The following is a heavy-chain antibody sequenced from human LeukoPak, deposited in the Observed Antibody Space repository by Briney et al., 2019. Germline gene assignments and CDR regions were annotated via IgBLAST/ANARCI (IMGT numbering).Heavy chain of an antibody. V-gene: IGHV3-49*03. J-gene: IGHJ4*02. D-gene: IGHD4-17*01. Sequence: QSGGSLRLSCTASGFSFGDDAWSWFRQAPGRGLEFVSFIRKKGCGETTDYAASVRGRFTISRDDAKSTAYLRMNSLEIEDTALYYCSRGLHDYGASNYYFDQWGRGTQVTVSS. CDR3: SRGLHDYGASNYYFDQ. CDR2: IRKKGCGETT. CDR1: GFSFGDDA.